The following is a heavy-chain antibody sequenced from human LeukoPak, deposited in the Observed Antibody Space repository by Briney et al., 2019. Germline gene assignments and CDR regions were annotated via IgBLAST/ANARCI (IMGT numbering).Heavy chain of an antibody. J-gene: IGHJ6*03. CDR2: INPKTGAT. CDR3: ARGWDAVPMAYINYYMDV. CDR1: GYTFTGYY. V-gene: IGHV1-2*02. D-gene: IGHD2-8*01. Sequence: ASVKVSCKASGYTFTGYYLHWVRQAPGQGLEWMGWINPKTGATNSVQKFQGRVTMTRDTSISTAYMEVSRLRSDDTAVYYCARGWDAVPMAYINYYMDVWGKGTTVTVSS.